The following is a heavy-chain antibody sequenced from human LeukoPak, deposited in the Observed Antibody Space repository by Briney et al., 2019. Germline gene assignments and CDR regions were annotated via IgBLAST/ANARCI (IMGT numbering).Heavy chain of an antibody. J-gene: IGHJ4*02. CDR3: ARGGSYSAASFDY. V-gene: IGHV3-53*01. CDR2: IYSGGST. D-gene: IGHD1-26*01. Sequence: PGGSLRLSCAASGFTVSSNYMSWVRQAPGKGLEWVSAIYSGGSTYYADSVKGRFTVSRDNSKNTLYLQMNSLRAEDTAVYYCARGGSYSAASFDYWGQGTLVTVSS. CDR1: GFTVSSNY.